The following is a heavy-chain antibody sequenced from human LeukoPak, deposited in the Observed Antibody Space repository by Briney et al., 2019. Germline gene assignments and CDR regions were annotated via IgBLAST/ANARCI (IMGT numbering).Heavy chain of an antibody. CDR1: GGSISSSSYY. Sequence: KASETLSLTCTVSGGSISSSSYYWGWIRQPPGKGLEWIGKINHSGSTNYNPSLKSRVTISVDTSKNQFSLKLSSVTAADTAVYYCAYGGELSSTFDYWGQGTLVTVSS. V-gene: IGHV4-39*07. CDR3: AYGGELSSTFDY. D-gene: IGHD3-16*02. J-gene: IGHJ4*02. CDR2: INHSGST.